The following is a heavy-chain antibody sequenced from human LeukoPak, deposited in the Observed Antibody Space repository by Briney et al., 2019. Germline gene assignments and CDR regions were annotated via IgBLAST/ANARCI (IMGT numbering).Heavy chain of an antibody. D-gene: IGHD4-23*01. CDR3: ARGTTVVTQFDY. V-gene: IGHV1-69*05. CDR2: IIPIFGTA. CDR1: GGTFSSYA. J-gene: IGHJ4*02. Sequence: GATVKVSCKASGGTFSSYAISWVRQAPGQGLEWMGGIIPIFGTANYAQKFQGRVTITTDESTSTAYMELSSLRSEDTAVYYCARGTTVVTQFDYWGQGTLVTVSS.